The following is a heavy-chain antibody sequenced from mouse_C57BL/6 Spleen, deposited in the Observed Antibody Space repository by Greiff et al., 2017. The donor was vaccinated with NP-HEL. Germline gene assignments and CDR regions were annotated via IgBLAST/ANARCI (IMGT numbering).Heavy chain of an antibody. D-gene: IGHD1-1*01. CDR3: ARRYYYGSSYEWYFDV. Sequence: EVKLMESGGGLVKPGGSLKLSCAASGFTFSSYAMSWVRQTPEKRLEWVATISDGGSYTYYPDNVKGRFTISRDNAKNNLYLQMSHLKSEDTAMYYCARRYYYGSSYEWYFDVWGTGTTVTVSS. J-gene: IGHJ1*03. CDR1: GFTFSSYA. CDR2: ISDGGSYT. V-gene: IGHV5-4*03.